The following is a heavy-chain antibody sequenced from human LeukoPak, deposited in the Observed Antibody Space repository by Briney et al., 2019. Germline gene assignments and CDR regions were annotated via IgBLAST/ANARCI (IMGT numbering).Heavy chain of an antibody. CDR3: SRDRLGGLDL. CDR2: ISTMSNYI. V-gene: IGHV3-21*01. D-gene: IGHD5-12*01. CDR1: GFDFSTYA. J-gene: IGHJ5*02. Sequence: SGGSLRLSCAASGFDFSTYAINWVRQAPGKGLEWVSSISTMSNYIFYGDSVKGRFTISRDNAKNSVYLQMNSLRPEDTAVYYCSRDRLGGLDLWGQGTLVTVSS.